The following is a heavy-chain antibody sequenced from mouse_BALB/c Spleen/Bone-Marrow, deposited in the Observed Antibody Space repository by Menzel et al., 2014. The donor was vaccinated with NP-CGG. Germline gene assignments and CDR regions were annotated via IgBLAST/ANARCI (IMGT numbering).Heavy chain of an antibody. J-gene: IGHJ1*01. D-gene: IGHD2-4*01. Sequence: DLVKPGASVKLSCKASGYTFTSYWINWIKQRPGQGLEWIGRFAPGSGNTYYNEMFKGEATLTADTSSSTAYIQLSSLSSEDSAVYFCARARSTVITTWYFDVWGAGTTVTVSS. V-gene: IGHV1S41*01. CDR2: FAPGSGNT. CDR1: GYTFTSYW. CDR3: ARARSTVITTWYFDV.